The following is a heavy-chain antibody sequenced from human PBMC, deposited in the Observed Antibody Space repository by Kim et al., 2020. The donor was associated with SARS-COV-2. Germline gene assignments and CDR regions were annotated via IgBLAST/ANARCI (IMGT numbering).Heavy chain of an antibody. D-gene: IGHD4-17*01. CDR2: ISSDGSTM. Sequence: GGSLRLSCAASGFTFSSYTMNWVRQAPGKGLEWVSYISSDGSTMFYADSVKGRFTISRDNAENSLFLQMNSLRAEDTAVYYCARGPYGGNRICDYWGQGT. CDR3: ARGPYGGNRICDY. J-gene: IGHJ4*02. CDR1: GFTFSSYT. V-gene: IGHV3-48*04.